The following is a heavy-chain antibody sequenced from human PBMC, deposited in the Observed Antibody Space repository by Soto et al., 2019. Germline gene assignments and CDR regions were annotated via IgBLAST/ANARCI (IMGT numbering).Heavy chain of an antibody. V-gene: IGHV3-30*18. CDR3: AKDRDSSSWYRYYYYYYGMDV. Sequence: GGSLRLSCAASGFTFSSYGMHWVRQAPGKGLEWVAAISYDGSNKYYADSVKGRFTISRDNSKNTLYLQMNSLRAEDTAVYYCAKDRDSSSWYRYYYYYYGMDVWGQGTTVTVSS. J-gene: IGHJ6*02. CDR2: ISYDGSNK. CDR1: GFTFSSYG. D-gene: IGHD6-13*01.